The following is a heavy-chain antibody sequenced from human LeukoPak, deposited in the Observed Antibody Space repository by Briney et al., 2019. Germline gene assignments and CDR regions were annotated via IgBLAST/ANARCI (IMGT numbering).Heavy chain of an antibody. J-gene: IGHJ4*02. CDR3: VRDVGAVRGEVYFDY. CDR1: GFTVSSNY. Sequence: GGSLRLSCAASGFTVSSNYMRWVRQTPGKGLEWVSSITGSGPYILYADSVKRRFTISRDDTKNLLYLEMNSLRAEDTAMYYCVRDVGAVRGEVYFDYWGQGTLVTVSS. CDR2: ITGSGPYI. D-gene: IGHD3-16*01. V-gene: IGHV3-21*06.